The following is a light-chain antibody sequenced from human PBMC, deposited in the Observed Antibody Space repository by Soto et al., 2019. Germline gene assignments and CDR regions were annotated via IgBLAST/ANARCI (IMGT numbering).Light chain of an antibody. CDR1: SSNIESNT. Sequence: QSVLTQPPSASGTPGQRVTISCSGSSSNIESNTVTWYQQVPGKAPKLVISRNDDRPSGVPYRFSGSASGTSASLAISGLQSEDEADYYCAAWDDRLNGYVFGGGTKVTVL. CDR2: RND. J-gene: IGLJ1*01. V-gene: IGLV1-44*01. CDR3: AAWDDRLNGYV.